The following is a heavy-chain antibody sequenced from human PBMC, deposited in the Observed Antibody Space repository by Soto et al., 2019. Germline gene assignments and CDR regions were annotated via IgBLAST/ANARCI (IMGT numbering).Heavy chain of an antibody. D-gene: IGHD6-19*01. CDR2: IWYDGSNK. CDR1: GFTFSSYG. V-gene: IGHV3-33*01. CDR3: ASGGMGVSSGWYYFDY. J-gene: IGHJ4*02. Sequence: GGSLRLSCAASGFTFSSYGMHWVRQAPGKGLEWVAVIWYDGSNKYYADSVKGRFTISRDNSKNTLYLQMNSLRAEDTAVYYCASGGMGVSSGWYYFDYWGQGTLVTVSS.